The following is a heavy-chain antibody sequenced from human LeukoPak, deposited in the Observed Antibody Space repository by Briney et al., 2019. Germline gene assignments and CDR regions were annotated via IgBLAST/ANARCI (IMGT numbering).Heavy chain of an antibody. J-gene: IGHJ3*02. CDR3: ARDEGIYAFDI. Sequence: SETLSLTCTVSGGSISSGGYYWSWIRQPPGKGLEWIGYIYHSGSTYYNPSLKSRVTISVDRSKNQFSLKLSSVTAADTAVYYCARDEGIYAFDIWGQGTMVTVSS. CDR2: IYHSGST. CDR1: GGSISSGGYY. D-gene: IGHD6-13*01. V-gene: IGHV4-30-2*01.